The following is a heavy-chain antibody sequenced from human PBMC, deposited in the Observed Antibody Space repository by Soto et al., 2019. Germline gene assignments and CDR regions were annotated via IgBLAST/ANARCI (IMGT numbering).Heavy chain of an antibody. Sequence: QPGGSLRLSCAASGFTFSSYGMHWVRQAPGKGLEWVAVISYDGSNKYFADSVKGRFTISRDNSKNTLYLQMNSLRAEDTAVYCCAREGNSGSQSYYMDVWGKGITVTVSS. D-gene: IGHD5-12*01. CDR2: ISYDGSNK. CDR3: AREGNSGSQSYYMDV. CDR1: GFTFSSYG. V-gene: IGHV3-30*03. J-gene: IGHJ6*03.